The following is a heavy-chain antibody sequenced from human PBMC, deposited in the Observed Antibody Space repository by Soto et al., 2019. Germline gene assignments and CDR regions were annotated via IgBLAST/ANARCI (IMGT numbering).Heavy chain of an antibody. J-gene: IGHJ4*02. V-gene: IGHV4-31*03. D-gene: IGHD6-13*01. Sequence: LSLTCTVSGGSISSGGYYWSWIRQHPGKGLEWIGYIYYSGSTYYNPSLKSRVTISVDTSKNQFSLKLSSVTVADTAVYYCAREGIAAAAYFDYWGQGTLVTVS. CDR1: GGSISSGGYY. CDR3: AREGIAAAAYFDY. CDR2: IYYSGST.